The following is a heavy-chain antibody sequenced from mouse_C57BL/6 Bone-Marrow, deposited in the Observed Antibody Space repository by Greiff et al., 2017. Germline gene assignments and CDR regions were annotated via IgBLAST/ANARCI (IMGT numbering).Heavy chain of an antibody. J-gene: IGHJ4*01. CDR2: IDPSDSYT. CDR3: ARDPMITTGYYYARDY. Sequence: VQLQQPGAELVKPGASVKLSCKASGYTFTSYWMQWVKPRPGQGLEWIGEIDPSDSYTNYNQKFKGKATLTVGTSSSTAYMQLSSLTSEDSAVYYCARDPMITTGYYYARDYWGQGTSVTVSS. CDR1: GYTFTSYW. D-gene: IGHD2-4*01. V-gene: IGHV1-50*01.